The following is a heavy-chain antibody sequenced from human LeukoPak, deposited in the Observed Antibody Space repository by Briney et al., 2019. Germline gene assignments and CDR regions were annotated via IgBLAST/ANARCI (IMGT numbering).Heavy chain of an antibody. CDR2: ISSSSSYI. Sequence: GGSLRLSCVASGFTFSSYWMTWVRQAPGKGLEWVSSISSSSSYIYYADSVKGRFTISRDNAKNSLYLQMNSLRAEDTAVYYCARGSGSYPAGFDYWGQGTLVTVSS. J-gene: IGHJ4*02. CDR1: GFTFSSYW. V-gene: IGHV3-21*01. CDR3: ARGSGSYPAGFDY. D-gene: IGHD1-26*01.